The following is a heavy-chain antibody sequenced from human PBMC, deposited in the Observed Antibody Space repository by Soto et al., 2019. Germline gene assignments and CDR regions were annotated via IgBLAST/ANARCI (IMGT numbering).Heavy chain of an antibody. Sequence: ASVKVSCKASCYTFTSSGISWVRQAPGQGLEWMGWISAYNGNTKYAQKLQGRVTMTTDTSTSTAYMEVRSLRSDDTAVYYCARDLGQQLVDYWGQGTLVTVSS. CDR2: ISAYNGNT. D-gene: IGHD6-13*01. CDR1: CYTFTSSG. CDR3: ARDLGQQLVDY. V-gene: IGHV1-18*01. J-gene: IGHJ4*02.